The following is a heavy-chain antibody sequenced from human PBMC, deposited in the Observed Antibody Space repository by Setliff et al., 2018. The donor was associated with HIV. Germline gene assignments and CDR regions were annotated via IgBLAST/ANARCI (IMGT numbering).Heavy chain of an antibody. J-gene: IGHJ4*02. CDR1: DGSVRSSSYY. Sequence: SETLSLTCTVSDGSVRSSSYYWGWIRQPTGKGLEWIGSIYYSGGAYYNPSLKSRVTISVDTSKNQFSLKLNSVTAADTAVFYCARHRVITGSFDYWGQGTLVTVSS. D-gene: IGHD3-10*01. CDR3: ARHRVITGSFDY. V-gene: IGHV4-39*01. CDR2: IYYSGGA.